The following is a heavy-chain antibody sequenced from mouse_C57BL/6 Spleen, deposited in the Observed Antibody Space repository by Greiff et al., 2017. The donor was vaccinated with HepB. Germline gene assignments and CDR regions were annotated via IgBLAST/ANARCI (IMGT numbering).Heavy chain of an antibody. CDR1: GYTFTSYW. CDR2: IYPGSGST. V-gene: IGHV1-55*01. CDR3: AREGYYGSSDYFDY. J-gene: IGHJ2*01. Sequence: VQLQQPGAELVKPGASVKMSCKASGYTFTSYWITWVKQRPGQGLEWIGDIYPGSGSTNYNEKFKSKATLTVDTSSSTAYMQLSSLTSEDSAVYYCAREGYYGSSDYFDYWGQGTTLTVSS. D-gene: IGHD1-1*01.